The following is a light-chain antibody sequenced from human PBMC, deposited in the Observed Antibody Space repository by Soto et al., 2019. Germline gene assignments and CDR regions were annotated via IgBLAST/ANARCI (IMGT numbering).Light chain of an antibody. CDR3: SSYTSNKTLVA. V-gene: IGLV2-14*01. CDR1: SSDVGGYNY. J-gene: IGLJ2*01. CDR2: DVS. Sequence: QSALTQPASVSGSPGQSITISCTGTSSDVGGYNYVSWYQQHPGKAPKLIIYDVSNRPSGVSNRFSGYKSGNTASLTISGLQAEDEADYYCSSYTSNKTLVAFGGGTKLTVL.